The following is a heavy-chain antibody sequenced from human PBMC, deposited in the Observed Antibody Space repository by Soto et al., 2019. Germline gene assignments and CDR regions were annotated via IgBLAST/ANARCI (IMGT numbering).Heavy chain of an antibody. Sequence: PSETLSLTCAVSGGSISSGGYSWSWIRQPPGKGLEWIGYIYHSGSTYYNPSLKSRVTISVDRSKNQFSLKLSSVTAADTAVYYCARTGYSYENWSWFDPWGQGTLVTVSS. CDR3: ARTGYSYENWSWFDP. V-gene: IGHV4-30-2*01. CDR2: IYHSGST. CDR1: GGSISSGGYS. J-gene: IGHJ5*02. D-gene: IGHD5-18*01.